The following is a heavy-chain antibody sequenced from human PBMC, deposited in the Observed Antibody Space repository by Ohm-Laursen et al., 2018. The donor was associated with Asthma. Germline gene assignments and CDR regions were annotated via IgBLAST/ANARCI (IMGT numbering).Heavy chain of an antibody. Sequence: SLRLSCATSGFTFSSYGMHWVRQAPGKGLEWVAVISYDGGNKYYADSVEGRLTISRDNSKNTLYLQMNSLRAEDTAVYYCAKDFVPARYYYYGMDVWGQGTTVTVSS. D-gene: IGHD2-2*01. CDR3: AKDFVPARYYYYGMDV. J-gene: IGHJ6*02. CDR2: ISYDGGNK. CDR1: GFTFSSYG. V-gene: IGHV3-30*18.